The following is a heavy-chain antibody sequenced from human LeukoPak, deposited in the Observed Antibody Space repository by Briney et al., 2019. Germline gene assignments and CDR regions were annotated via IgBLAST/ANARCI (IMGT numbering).Heavy chain of an antibody. CDR1: GFTFDDYA. CDR3: AKDTGIAVMSHGMDV. Sequence: PGGSLRLSCAASGFTFDDYAMRWVRQAPGKGLEWVSGISWNSGSIGYADSVKGRFTISRDNAKNSLYLQMNSLRAEDTALYYCAKDTGIAVMSHGMDVWGQGTTVTVSS. V-gene: IGHV3-9*01. D-gene: IGHD6-19*01. CDR2: ISWNSGSI. J-gene: IGHJ6*02.